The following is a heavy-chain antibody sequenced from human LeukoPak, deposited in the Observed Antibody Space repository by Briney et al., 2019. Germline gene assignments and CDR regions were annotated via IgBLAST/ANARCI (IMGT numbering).Heavy chain of an antibody. CDR3: AGGASSCWYYYGMDV. CDR1: GYTFTSYG. CDR2: INAGNGNT. Sequence: GASVKVSCKASGYTFTSYGMRWVRQAPGQRLEWMGWINAGNGNTKYSQKFQGRVTITRDTSASTAYMELSRLRSEDTAVYYCAGGASSCWYYYGMDVWGKGRTVT. D-gene: IGHD6-13*01. J-gene: IGHJ6*04. V-gene: IGHV1-3*01.